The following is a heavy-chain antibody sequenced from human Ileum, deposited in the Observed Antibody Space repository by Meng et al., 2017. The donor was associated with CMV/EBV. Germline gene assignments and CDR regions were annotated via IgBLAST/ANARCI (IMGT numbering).Heavy chain of an antibody. Sequence: GESLKISCAASGFAFGSHAMNWARRAPGKGLEWVSTIGGSGHLTWYADSVRGRFTISRDNSKNTLFLHMNSLRADDTAVYFCVKTTQGPYSWGQGTLVTVSS. CDR1: GFAFGSHA. CDR2: IGGSGHLT. D-gene: IGHD1-14*01. J-gene: IGHJ4*02. CDR3: VKTTQGPYS. V-gene: IGHV3-23*01.